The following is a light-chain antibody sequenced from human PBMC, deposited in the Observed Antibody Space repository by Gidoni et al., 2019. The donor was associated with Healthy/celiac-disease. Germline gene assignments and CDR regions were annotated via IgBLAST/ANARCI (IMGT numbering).Light chain of an antibody. CDR3: QQYNNWPPYT. Sequence: EIVMTQSPATLSVSPGERATLSCRASQSVSSNLAWYQQKPGQAPRLLISGASTRATGIPARFRGSGSGTEITLTISSLQSDAFAVYYCQQYNNWPPYTFGQGTKLEIK. CDR2: GAS. CDR1: QSVSSN. J-gene: IGKJ2*01. V-gene: IGKV3-15*01.